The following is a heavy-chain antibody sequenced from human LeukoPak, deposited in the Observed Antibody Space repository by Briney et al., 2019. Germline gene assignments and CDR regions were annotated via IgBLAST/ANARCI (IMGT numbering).Heavy chain of an antibody. D-gene: IGHD6-13*01. V-gene: IGHV4-59*01. CDR1: GGSISSYY. CDR2: IYYSGTT. J-gene: IGHJ4*02. CDR3: ARGVYIAAAQYGY. Sequence: SETLSLTCTVSGGSISSYYWSWIRQPPEKGLEWIGHIYYSGTTNYNPSLKSRVTISVDTSKNQFSLKLGSVTAADTAVYYCARGVYIAAAQYGYWGQGTLVTVSS.